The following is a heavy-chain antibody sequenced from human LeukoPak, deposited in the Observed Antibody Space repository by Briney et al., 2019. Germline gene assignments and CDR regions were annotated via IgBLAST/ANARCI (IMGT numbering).Heavy chain of an antibody. CDR1: GFTFSTYD. CDR3: ARATVIGNAPVPGYMDV. CDR2: IGTIGDT. Sequence: NPGGSLRLSCAASGFTFSTYDMHWVRQVSGKGLEWVSSIGTIGDTFYPGSVKGRFTISRENAKNSLYLQMNGLRARDTAVYYCARATVIGNAPVPGYMDVWGKGTTVTVSS. V-gene: IGHV3-13*01. J-gene: IGHJ6*03. D-gene: IGHD2-21*01.